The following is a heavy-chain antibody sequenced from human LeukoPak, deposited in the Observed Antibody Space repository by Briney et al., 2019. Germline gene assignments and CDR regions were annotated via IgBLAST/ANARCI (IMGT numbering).Heavy chain of an antibody. Sequence: GGSLRLSCAASGFTFTNYAMHWVRQAPGKGLEYVSAISYNGGSTYYADSVKGRFTISRDNSKNTLYLQMGSLTAEDMAVYYCARRFAAQLAFVDVWGKGTTVTISS. CDR2: ISYNGGST. D-gene: IGHD3-3*02. CDR1: GFTFTNYA. CDR3: ARRFAAQLAFVDV. J-gene: IGHJ6*04. V-gene: IGHV3-64*02.